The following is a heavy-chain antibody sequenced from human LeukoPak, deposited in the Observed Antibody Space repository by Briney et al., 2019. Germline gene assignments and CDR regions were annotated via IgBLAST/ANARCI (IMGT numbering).Heavy chain of an antibody. CDR1: GYTFSSYG. Sequence: GASVKVSCKTSGYTFSSYGITWVRQAPGQGLEWMGWISAYGHTKLARNLKGRVTMTTDTSTSTAYMELRSLRSDDTAVYYCARASRYYDSSGYTDDYWGQGTLVTVSS. CDR2: ISAYGHT. CDR3: ARASRYYDSSGYTDDY. V-gene: IGHV1-18*01. D-gene: IGHD3-22*01. J-gene: IGHJ4*02.